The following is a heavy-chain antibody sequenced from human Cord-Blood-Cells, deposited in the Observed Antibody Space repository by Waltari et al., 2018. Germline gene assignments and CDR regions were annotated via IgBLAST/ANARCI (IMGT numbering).Heavy chain of an antibody. Sequence: QVQLVQSGAAVKKPGASVKVSCKASGYTFTSYDLNWVRQATGQGLAWMGWMNPNSGNTGYAQKFQGGVTMTRNTSISTAYMELSSLRSEDTAVYYCARQKDPSPFYYYYYGMDVWGQGTTVTVSS. CDR1: GYTFTSYD. J-gene: IGHJ6*02. V-gene: IGHV1-8*01. CDR2: MNPNSGNT. CDR3: ARQKDPSPFYYYYYGMDV.